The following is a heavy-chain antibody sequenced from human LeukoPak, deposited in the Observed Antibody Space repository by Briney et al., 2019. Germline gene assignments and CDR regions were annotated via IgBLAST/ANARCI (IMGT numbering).Heavy chain of an antibody. Sequence: GGSLRLSCAASGLTVISNYMSWVRQAPGKGLEWVSVIYSGVGTYYADSVKGRFIISGDNSKNTLYLQMNSLRVEDTAVYYCARIAAAGPVDYWGQGTLVTVSS. D-gene: IGHD6-25*01. CDR1: GLTVISNY. V-gene: IGHV3-66*01. CDR2: IYSGVGT. J-gene: IGHJ4*02. CDR3: ARIAAAGPVDY.